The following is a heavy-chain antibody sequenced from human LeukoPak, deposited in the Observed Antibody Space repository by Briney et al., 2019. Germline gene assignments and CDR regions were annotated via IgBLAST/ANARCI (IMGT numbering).Heavy chain of an antibody. CDR3: AKSSNTNAPHYY. V-gene: IGHV3-23*01. J-gene: IGHJ4*02. CDR2: INSAGDNI. D-gene: IGHD2-8*01. Sequence: GGSLRLSCEASGFTFSSYAMTWVRQAPGKGLQWVSTINSAGDNICYADSVKGRFTISKDNSKNTLYLQMNGLRAEDTAVYFCAKSSNTNAPHYYGDQGTLVTVSS. CDR1: GFTFSSYA.